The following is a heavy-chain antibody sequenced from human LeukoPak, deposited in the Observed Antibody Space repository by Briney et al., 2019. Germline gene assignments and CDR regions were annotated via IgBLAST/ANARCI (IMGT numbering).Heavy chain of an antibody. D-gene: IGHD5-12*01. V-gene: IGHV4-30-2*01. Sequence: SETLSLTCAVSGGSISNGGYSWSWIRQPPGKGLEWIGYIYHSGSTYYNPSLKSRVTISVDRSKNQFSLKLSSVTAADTAVYYCARAPRLVATIYYFDYWGQGTLVTVSS. CDR2: IYHSGST. CDR3: ARAPRLVATIYYFDY. J-gene: IGHJ4*02. CDR1: GGSISNGGYS.